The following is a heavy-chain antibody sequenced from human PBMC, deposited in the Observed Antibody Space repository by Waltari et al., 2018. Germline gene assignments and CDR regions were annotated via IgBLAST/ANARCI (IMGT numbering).Heavy chain of an antibody. Sequence: QVQLVQSGAEVKKPGSSVKVSSTASGGTFSSYTLSWVRQAPGRGLEWMGRIIPSLGIANYAQKFQGRVTITAEKSTSTAYMELSSLRSEDTAVYYCARDVSNCGGDCYGPAGYWGQGTLVTVSS. CDR3: ARDVSNCGGDCYGPAGY. D-gene: IGHD2-21*02. J-gene: IGHJ4*02. CDR1: GGTFSSYT. CDR2: IIPSLGIA. V-gene: IGHV1-69*08.